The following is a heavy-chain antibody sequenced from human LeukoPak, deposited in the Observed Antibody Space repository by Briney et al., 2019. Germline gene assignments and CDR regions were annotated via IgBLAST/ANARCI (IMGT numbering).Heavy chain of an antibody. J-gene: IGHJ3*02. CDR3: ARPSQGYCAGGNCYSMAFDI. CDR1: GYSFTSYW. V-gene: IGHV5-51*01. D-gene: IGHD2-15*01. CDR2: IYPGDSDT. Sequence: GESLKISCKASGYSFTSYWIGWVRQMPGKGLEWMGIIYPGDSDTKYSPSFQGQVTISADKSISTAYLQWSSLKASDSAMFYYARPSQGYCAGGNCYSMAFDIWGQGTMVTVSS.